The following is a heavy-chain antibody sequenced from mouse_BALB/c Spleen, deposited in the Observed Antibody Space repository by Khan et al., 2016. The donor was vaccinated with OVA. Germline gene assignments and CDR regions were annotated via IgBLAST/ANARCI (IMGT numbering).Heavy chain of an antibody. V-gene: IGHV2-6-4*01. CDR1: GFSLSRYN. D-gene: IGHD2-14*01. CDR3: ARAYYRYDGYYAMDY. Sequence: QVQLKEPGPGLVSPSQSLSITCTVSGFSLSRYNIHWVRQPPGKGLEWLGMIWGGGGTDYNSTLKSRLSISKDNSKSQVFLKMNSLQTDDTAMYYWARAYYRYDGYYAMDYWGQGTSVTVAS. CDR2: IWGGGGT. J-gene: IGHJ4*01.